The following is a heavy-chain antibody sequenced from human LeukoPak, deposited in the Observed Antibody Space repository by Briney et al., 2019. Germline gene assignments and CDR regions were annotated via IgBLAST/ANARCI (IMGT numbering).Heavy chain of an antibody. D-gene: IGHD3-10*01. CDR1: GFTFSSYW. CDR2: INSDGSST. V-gene: IGHV3-74*01. J-gene: IGHJ1*01. CDR3: ARGQGIYYGSQRAEYFQH. Sequence: GGSLRLSCAASGFTFSSYWMHWVRQAPGKGLVWVSRINSDGSSTSYADSVKGRFTISRDNAKNTLYLQMNSLRAEDTAVYYCARGQGIYYGSQRAEYFQHLGQGTLVTVSS.